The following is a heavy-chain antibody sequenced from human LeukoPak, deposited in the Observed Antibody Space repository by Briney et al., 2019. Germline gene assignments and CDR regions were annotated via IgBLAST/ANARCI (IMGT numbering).Heavy chain of an antibody. CDR1: GYSFTSYW. CDR3: ARHGRGASSGPDIDY. D-gene: IGHD6-19*01. CDR2: IYPGDSDT. V-gene: IGHV5-51*01. J-gene: IGHJ4*02. Sequence: GESLKISCKGSGYSFTSYWIGWVRQMPGKGLEWMGIIYPGDSDTRYSPSFQGQVTISADKSISTAYLQWSSLKASDTAMYYCARHGRGASSGPDIDYWGQGTLVTVSS.